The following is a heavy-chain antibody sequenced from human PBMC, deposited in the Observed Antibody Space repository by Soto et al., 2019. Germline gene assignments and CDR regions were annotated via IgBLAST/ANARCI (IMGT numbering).Heavy chain of an antibody. CDR2: ISGSGGTT. CDR1: GFTFSSYA. J-gene: IGHJ6*02. CDR3: AKPPYSSSSYYYYGMDV. V-gene: IGHV3-23*01. D-gene: IGHD6-6*01. Sequence: EVQLLESGGGLVQPGGSLRLSCAASGFTFSSYAMTWVRQAPGKGLEWVSAISGSGGTTYHADSVKGRFTISRDNSKNTLYLQMNRLRAEDAAVYYCAKPPYSSSSYYYYGMDVWGQGTTVTVSS.